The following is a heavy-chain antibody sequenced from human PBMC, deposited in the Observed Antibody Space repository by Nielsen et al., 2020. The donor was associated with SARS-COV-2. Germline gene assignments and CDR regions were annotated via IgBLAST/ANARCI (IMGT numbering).Heavy chain of an antibody. D-gene: IGHD6-19*01. Sequence: GESLKISCAASGFTFSDYYMSWIRQAPGKGLEWVSYISSSGSTIYYADSVKGRFTISRDNSKNTLYLQMNSLRAEDTAVYYCAKWGAAVAGPGAYWGQGTLVTVSS. V-gene: IGHV3-11*01. CDR2: ISSSGSTI. J-gene: IGHJ4*02. CDR3: AKWGAAVAGPGAY. CDR1: GFTFSDYY.